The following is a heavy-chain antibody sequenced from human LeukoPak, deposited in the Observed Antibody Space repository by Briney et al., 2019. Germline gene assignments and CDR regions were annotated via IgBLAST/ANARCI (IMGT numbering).Heavy chain of an antibody. D-gene: IGHD6-6*01. J-gene: IGHJ4*02. V-gene: IGHV3-20*04. CDR2: ISWNSGSI. CDR1: GFTFDDYG. CDR3: ARDLDFSYYFDY. Sequence: GGSLRLSCAASGFTFDDYGMSWVRQAPGKGLEWVSGISWNSGSIGYADSVKGRFTISRDNAKNSLYLQMNSLRAEDTAVYYCARDLDFSYYFDYWGQGTLVTVSS.